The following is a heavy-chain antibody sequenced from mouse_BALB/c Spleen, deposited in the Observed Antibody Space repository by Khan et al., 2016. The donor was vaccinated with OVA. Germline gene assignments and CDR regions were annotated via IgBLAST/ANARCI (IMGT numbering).Heavy chain of an antibody. V-gene: IGHV2-9*02. CDR2: IWAGGST. D-gene: IGHD1-2*01. CDR1: GFSLTSYG. J-gene: IGHJ3*01. Sequence: VQLLETGPGLVAPSQSLSITCTVSGFSLTSYGVHWVRQPPGKGLEWLGIIWAGGSTNYNSVLMSRLSISKDNSKSQVFLKMNSLQTDDTAMYDCDSGTTATHYWGQGTLVTVSA. CDR3: DSGTTATHY.